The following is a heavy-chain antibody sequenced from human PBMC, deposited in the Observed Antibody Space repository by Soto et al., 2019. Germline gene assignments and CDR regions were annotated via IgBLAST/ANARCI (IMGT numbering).Heavy chain of an antibody. CDR1: GESFSGYY. V-gene: IGHV4-34*01. Sequence: PSETLSLTCAVYGESFSGYYWTWIRQPPGTGLEWIGEINHSGSTNYNPSLKSRVTISVDTSKNQFSLKLTSVTAADTAVYYCAREKITGLFDYWGQGTLVTVSS. CDR2: INHSGST. CDR3: AREKITGLFDY. J-gene: IGHJ4*02. D-gene: IGHD2-8*02.